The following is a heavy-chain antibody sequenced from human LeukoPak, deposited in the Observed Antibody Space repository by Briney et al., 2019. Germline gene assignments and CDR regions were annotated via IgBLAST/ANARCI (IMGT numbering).Heavy chain of an antibody. V-gene: IGHV1-69*05. CDR1: GGTFSSYA. J-gene: IGHJ4*02. Sequence: SVKVSCKASGGTFSSYAISWVRQAPGQGLEWMGGIIPIFGTANYAQKFQGRVTMTRDTSTSTVYMELSSLRSEDTAVYYCARDLTGYSLRYFDYWGQGTLVTVSS. CDR3: ARDLTGYSLRYFDY. D-gene: IGHD3-9*01. CDR2: IIPIFGTA.